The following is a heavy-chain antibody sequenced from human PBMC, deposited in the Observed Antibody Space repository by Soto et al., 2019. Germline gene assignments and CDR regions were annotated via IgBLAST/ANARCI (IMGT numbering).Heavy chain of an antibody. Sequence: QVQLVQSGAEVKKPGASVNVSCKTSGYTFTTYGITWVRQAPGQGLEWMGWISAYNGNTNYAQKIQGRVTMTTGTSTRTAYIERRSLRSDDTAVYYCAGPGYGSGRPFDYWGQGTLVTVSS. V-gene: IGHV1-18*01. CDR2: ISAYNGNT. CDR3: AGPGYGSGRPFDY. CDR1: GYTFTTYG. D-gene: IGHD3-10*01. J-gene: IGHJ4*02.